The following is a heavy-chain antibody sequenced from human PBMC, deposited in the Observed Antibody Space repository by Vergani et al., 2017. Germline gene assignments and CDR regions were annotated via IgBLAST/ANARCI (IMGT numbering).Heavy chain of an antibody. CDR3: AKDFSYDDSSGYYDY. CDR1: GFPFDDYA. J-gene: IGHJ4*02. Sequence: EVQLVESGGGLVQPGRSLRLSCAASGFPFDDYAMHWVRQAPGKGLEWVSGISWNSGSIGYAASVKGRLTISRDNAKNSLYLQMNSLRAEDTALYYCAKDFSYDDSSGYYDYWGQGTLVTVSS. V-gene: IGHV3-9*01. D-gene: IGHD3-22*01. CDR2: ISWNSGSI.